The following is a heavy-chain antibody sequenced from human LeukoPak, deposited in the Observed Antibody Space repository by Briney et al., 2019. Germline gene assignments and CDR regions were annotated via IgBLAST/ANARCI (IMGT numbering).Heavy chain of an antibody. D-gene: IGHD1-26*01. V-gene: IGHV3-23*01. Sequence: GGSLRLSCVVSGFTFSSYAMNWVRQAPGKGLEWVSAVSGSGSSTHYADSVKGRFTISRDNSKNTLYLQMNSLRAEDTAVYYCAKSRELWTYWYFDLWGRGILVTVSS. CDR2: VSGSGSST. J-gene: IGHJ2*01. CDR1: GFTFSSYA. CDR3: AKSRELWTYWYFDL.